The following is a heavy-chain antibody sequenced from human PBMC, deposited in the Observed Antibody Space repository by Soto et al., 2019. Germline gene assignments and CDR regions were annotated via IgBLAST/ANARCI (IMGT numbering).Heavy chain of an antibody. CDR1: GFSLSNSG. CDR3: ASRPPAWGQFDY. V-gene: IGHV3-48*01. D-gene: IGHD3-16*01. Sequence: PGGSLRLSCSASGFSLSNSGMFWVRQAPGKGLEWISYISRSHSAIYYADSVKGRFTMSRDNAKNSLFLQMNSLRAEDTAVYYCASRPPAWGQFDYWGQGTLVTVSS. CDR2: ISRSHSAI. J-gene: IGHJ4*02.